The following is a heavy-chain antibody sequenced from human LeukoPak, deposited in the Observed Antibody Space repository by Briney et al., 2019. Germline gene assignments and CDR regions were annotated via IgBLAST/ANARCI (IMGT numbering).Heavy chain of an antibody. D-gene: IGHD6-19*01. Sequence: SETLSLTCAVHGGSFSGYYWSWIRQPPGKGLEWIGEINHSGSTNYNPSLKSRVTISVDTSKNQFSLKLSSATAADTAVYYCARALGGWKIDYWGQGTLVTVSS. CDR2: INHSGST. V-gene: IGHV4-34*01. J-gene: IGHJ4*02. CDR3: ARALGGWKIDY. CDR1: GGSFSGYY.